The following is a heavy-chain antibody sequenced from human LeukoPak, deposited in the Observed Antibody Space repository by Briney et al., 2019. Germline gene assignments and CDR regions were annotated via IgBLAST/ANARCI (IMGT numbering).Heavy chain of an antibody. CDR3: APGGVGAIGVNWFDP. CDR2: IYYSGST. D-gene: IGHD1-26*01. CDR1: GGSISSSSYY. J-gene: IGHJ5*02. Sequence: SETLSLTCTVSGGSISSSSYYWGWIRQPPGKGLEWIGSIYYSGSTYYNPSLKSRVTTSVDTSKNQFSLKLSSVTAADTAVYYCAPGGVGAIGVNWFDPWGQGTLVTVSS. V-gene: IGHV4-39*01.